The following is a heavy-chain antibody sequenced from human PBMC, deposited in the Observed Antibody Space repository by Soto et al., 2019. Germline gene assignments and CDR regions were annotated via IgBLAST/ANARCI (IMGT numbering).Heavy chain of an antibody. Sequence: GGSLRLSCAAPGFTFSDYYMSWIRQAPGKGLEWVSYIGSSSSYTNYADSVKGRFTISRDSAKNSLYLQMNSLRAEDTAVYYCARDADILTGSDAFDIWGQGTMVTVSS. CDR2: IGSSSSYT. J-gene: IGHJ3*02. V-gene: IGHV3-11*05. D-gene: IGHD3-9*01. CDR1: GFTFSDYY. CDR3: ARDADILTGSDAFDI.